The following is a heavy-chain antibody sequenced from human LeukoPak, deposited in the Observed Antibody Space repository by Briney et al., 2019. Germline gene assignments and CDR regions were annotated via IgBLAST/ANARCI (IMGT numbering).Heavy chain of an antibody. D-gene: IGHD3-16*01. CDR2: IYTSGST. J-gene: IGHJ3*02. CDR1: GGSISSCY. V-gene: IGHV4-4*07. CDR3: ASTSWGQPISDAFDI. Sequence: SETLSLTCTVSGGSISSCYWSWIRQPAGKGLEWIGRIYTSGSTNYNPSLKSRVTMSVDTSKNQFSLKLSSVTAADTAVYYCASTSWGQPISDAFDIWGQGTMVTVSS.